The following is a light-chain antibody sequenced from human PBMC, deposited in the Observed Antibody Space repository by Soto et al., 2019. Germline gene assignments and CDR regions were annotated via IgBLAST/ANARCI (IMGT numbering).Light chain of an antibody. CDR3: QQYKSGST. CDR2: EAS. J-gene: IGKJ1*01. V-gene: IGKV1-5*01. CDR1: QNIDRW. Sequence: DIQMTPSPSTLSTSVGDRATITCRATQNIDRWLAWYQQKPGKAPKLLIYEASSLEGGVPSRFSGSGSGTEFTLTVSVLQAEDFATYWCQQYKSGSTFGQGTKLDFK.